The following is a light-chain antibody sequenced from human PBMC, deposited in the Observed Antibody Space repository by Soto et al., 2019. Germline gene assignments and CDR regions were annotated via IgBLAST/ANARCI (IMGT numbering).Light chain of an antibody. CDR1: SSDVGAYNY. CDR3: SSYTSATTYV. J-gene: IGLJ1*01. CDR2: DVS. V-gene: IGLV2-14*01. Sequence: QSVLTQPASVSRSPGQSITTSCTGTSSDVGAYNYDSWYQQYPGEAPKVIIYDVSHRPAGVSNRFSGSKSGNTASLTISGLQTQDEADYYCSSYTSATTYVFGTGTKVTVL.